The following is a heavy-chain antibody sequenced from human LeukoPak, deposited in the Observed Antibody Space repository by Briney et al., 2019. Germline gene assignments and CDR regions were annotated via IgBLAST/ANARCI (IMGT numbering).Heavy chain of an antibody. V-gene: IGHV3-11*01. D-gene: IGHD2-2*01. CDR3: ARDDGVVVPAAIADY. CDR2: ISSSGSTI. CDR1: GFTFSDYY. Sequence: GGSLRLSCAASGFTFSDYYMSWVRQAPGKGVEWVSYISSSGSTIYYADSVKGRFTISRDNAKNSLYLQMNSLRAEDTAVYYCARDDGVVVPAAIADYWGQGTLVTVSS. J-gene: IGHJ4*02.